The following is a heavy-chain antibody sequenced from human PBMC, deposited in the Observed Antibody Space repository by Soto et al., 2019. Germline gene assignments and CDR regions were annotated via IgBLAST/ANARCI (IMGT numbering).Heavy chain of an antibody. CDR3: ARTDMTTVSPSLDY. CDR2: IYYSGST. CDR1: GGSISSYY. D-gene: IGHD4-4*01. V-gene: IGHV4-59*01. J-gene: IGHJ4*02. Sequence: GKTSETLSLTCTVSGGSISSYYWSWIRQPPGKGLEWIGYIYYSGSTNYNPSLKSRVTISVDTSKNQFSLKLSSVTAADTAVYYCARTDMTTVSPSLDYWGQGTLVTVSS.